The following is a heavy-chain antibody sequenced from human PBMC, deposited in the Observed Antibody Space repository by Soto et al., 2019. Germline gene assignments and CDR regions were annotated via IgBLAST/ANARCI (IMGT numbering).Heavy chain of an antibody. CDR3: ARENDCSSTSCFSLSPLLYYYYYMDV. CDR1: GYTFTSYG. Sequence: ASVKVSCKASGYTFTSYGISWVRQAPGQGLEWMGWISAYNGNTNYAQKLQGRVTMTTDTSTSTAYMELSSLRSEDTAVYYCARENDCSSTSCFSLSPLLYYYYYMDVWGKGTTVTVSS. D-gene: IGHD2-2*01. J-gene: IGHJ6*03. V-gene: IGHV1-18*01. CDR2: ISAYNGNT.